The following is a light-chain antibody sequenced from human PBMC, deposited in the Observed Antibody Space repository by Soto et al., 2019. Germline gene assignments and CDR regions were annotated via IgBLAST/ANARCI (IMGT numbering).Light chain of an antibody. J-gene: IGKJ2*01. Sequence: EIVLTQSPGTLSLSPGERATLSCRASQSVSSNYLAWYQQKSGQAPRLLIYGASSRSTGIPDRFSGSGSGTGFTLTISKLEPEDFAVYYCQQYGNSPYAFGQGTELEI. CDR1: QSVSSNY. CDR3: QQYGNSPYA. V-gene: IGKV3-20*01. CDR2: GAS.